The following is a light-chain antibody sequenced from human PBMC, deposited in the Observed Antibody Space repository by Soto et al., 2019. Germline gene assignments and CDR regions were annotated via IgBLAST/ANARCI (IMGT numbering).Light chain of an antibody. Sequence: EIVLTQSPATLSVSPGETVSLSCRASQSVSGKLAWYQQKPGQAPRLLIYGASTRATGIPARFSGSGSGTDFTLTISSLQSADFAVYFCQHYYNRRPLLTFGGGTKVDIK. CDR1: QSVSGK. V-gene: IGKV3-15*01. J-gene: IGKJ4*01. CDR3: QHYYNRRPLLT. CDR2: GAS.